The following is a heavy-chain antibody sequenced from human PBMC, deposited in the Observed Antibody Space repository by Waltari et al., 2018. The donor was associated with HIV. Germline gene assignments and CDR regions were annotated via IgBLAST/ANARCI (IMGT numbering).Heavy chain of an antibody. J-gene: IGHJ5*02. D-gene: IGHD1-20*01. Sequence: EVRLFESGGVLVQPGGSLRLSCAASGFAFSNYGMAWVRQAPGKGLQWVSTISSNGITAYHADSVKGRFTISRDNSKNTLSLQMKSLRVEDTALYFCAKDLWDLTVIRGAFWFDPWGQGTLVTVSS. V-gene: IGHV3-23*01. CDR3: AKDLWDLTVIRGAFWFDP. CDR2: ISSNGITA. CDR1: GFAFSNYG.